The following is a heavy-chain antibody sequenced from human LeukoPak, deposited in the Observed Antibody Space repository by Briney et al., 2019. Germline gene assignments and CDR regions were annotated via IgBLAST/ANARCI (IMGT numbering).Heavy chain of an antibody. CDR3: VRRSSGYWANWFDP. CDR2: IYYSGST. J-gene: IGHJ5*02. V-gene: IGHV4-59*01. Sequence: SETLSLTCTVSGGSISSYYWSWIRQPPGKGLEWIGYIYYSGSTNYNPSLKSRVTISVDTSKNQFSLKLSSVTAADTAVYYCVRRSSGYWANWFDPWGQGTLVTVSS. CDR1: GGSISSYY. D-gene: IGHD3-22*01.